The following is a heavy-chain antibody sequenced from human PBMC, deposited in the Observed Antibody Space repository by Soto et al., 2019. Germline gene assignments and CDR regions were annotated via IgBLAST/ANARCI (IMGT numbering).Heavy chain of an antibody. CDR1: GGTFSSYA. J-gene: IGHJ6*02. CDR3: ARSGKKGYCSSTSCLPHYYYYYGMDV. CDR2: IIPIFGTA. D-gene: IGHD2-2*01. Sequence: GASVKVSCKASGGTFSSYAISWVRQAPGQGLEWMGGIIPIFGTANYAQKFQGRVTITADESTSTAYMELSSLRSEDTAVYYCARSGKKGYCSSTSCLPHYYYYYGMDVGGQGTTVTVSS. V-gene: IGHV1-69*13.